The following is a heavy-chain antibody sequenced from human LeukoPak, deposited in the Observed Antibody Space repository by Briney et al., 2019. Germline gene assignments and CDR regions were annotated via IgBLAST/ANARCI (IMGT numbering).Heavy chain of an antibody. Sequence: GGSLRLSCAASGFTFDVYGMHWVRQASGKALEWVSVITGGGGATYYADSVKGRFTISRDNSKNSLYLQMNSLRAEDTAVYYCARDVLGGDGYNSYWGQGTLVTVSS. CDR1: GFTFDVYG. V-gene: IGHV3-43*02. CDR3: ARDVLGGDGYNSY. D-gene: IGHD5-24*01. J-gene: IGHJ4*02. CDR2: ITGGGGAT.